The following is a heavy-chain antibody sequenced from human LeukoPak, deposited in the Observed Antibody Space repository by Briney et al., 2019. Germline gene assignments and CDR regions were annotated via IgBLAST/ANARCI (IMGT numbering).Heavy chain of an antibody. CDR1: GFTFSSYG. V-gene: IGHV3-33*01. CDR2: IWYDGSNK. J-gene: IGHJ4*02. D-gene: IGHD2/OR15-2a*01. Sequence: GRSLRLSCAASGFTFSSYGMHWVRQAPGKGLEWVAVIWYDGSNKYYTDSVKGRFTISRDNSKNTLYLEVNSLRAEDTAIYYCAREGPRGNSQFDYWGQGTLVTVSS. CDR3: AREGPRGNSQFDY.